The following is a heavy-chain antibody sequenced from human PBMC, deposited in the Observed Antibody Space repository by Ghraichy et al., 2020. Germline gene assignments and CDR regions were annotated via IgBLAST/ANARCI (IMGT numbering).Heavy chain of an antibody. CDR2: ISSNGGST. CDR3: ARGGYSVRYGMDV. V-gene: IGHV3-64*01. CDR1: GFTFSSYA. Sequence: GGSLRLSCAASGFTFSSYAMHWVRQAPGKGLEYVSAISSNGGSTYYANSVKGRFTISRDNSKNTLYLQMGSLGAEDMAVYYCARGGYSVRYGMDVWGQGTTVTVSS. J-gene: IGHJ6*02. D-gene: IGHD5-18*01.